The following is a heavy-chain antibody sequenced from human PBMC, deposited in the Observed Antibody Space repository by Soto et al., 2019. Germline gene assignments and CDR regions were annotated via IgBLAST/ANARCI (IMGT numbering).Heavy chain of an antibody. Sequence: PSETLSLTCTVSGGSISSYYLSWIRQPPGKGLEWIGYIYYSGSTNYNPSLKSRVTISVDNSKNTLYLQMNSLRAEDTAVYYCARDQGWYANWGQGTLVTVSS. CDR1: GGSISSYY. CDR3: ARDQGWYAN. J-gene: IGHJ4*02. V-gene: IGHV4-59*12. D-gene: IGHD2-8*01. CDR2: IYYSGST.